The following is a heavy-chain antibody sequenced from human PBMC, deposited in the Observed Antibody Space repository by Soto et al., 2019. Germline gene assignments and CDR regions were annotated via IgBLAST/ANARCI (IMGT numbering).Heavy chain of an antibody. J-gene: IGHJ4*02. CDR2: ISYDGSNK. CDR3: GRDPYSGARYYLDL. Sequence: GGSLRLSCAASGFTFSSYAMHWVRQAPGKGLEWVAVISYDGSNKYYADSVKGRFAISRDDSKQTAYLEMKSLRAEDTAVYYCGRDPYSGARYYLDLWGRGTQVTVSS. V-gene: IGHV3-30*09. CDR1: GFTFSSYA. D-gene: IGHD1-26*01.